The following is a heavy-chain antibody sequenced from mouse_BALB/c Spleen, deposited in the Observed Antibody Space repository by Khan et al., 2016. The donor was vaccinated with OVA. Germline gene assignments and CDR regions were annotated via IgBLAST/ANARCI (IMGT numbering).Heavy chain of an antibody. CDR1: GYSITSDYA. V-gene: IGHV3-2*02. CDR3: ARIGIYYYGSSYGYYAMDY. Sequence: EVQLQESGPGLVKPSQSLSLTCTVTGYSITSDYAWNWIRQFPGNKLEWMGYIRYSGSTSYNPSLKSRISITRDTSKNQFFLQLNSVTTEDTATYYCARIGIYYYGSSYGYYAMDYWGQGTSVTVSS. CDR2: IRYSGST. D-gene: IGHD1-1*01. J-gene: IGHJ4*01.